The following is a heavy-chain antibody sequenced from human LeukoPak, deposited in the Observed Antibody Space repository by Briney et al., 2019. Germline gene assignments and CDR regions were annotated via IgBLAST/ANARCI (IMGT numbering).Heavy chain of an antibody. V-gene: IGHV1-18*01. CDR1: GYTFTSYG. CDR2: ISAYNGNT. J-gene: IGHJ6*02. Sequence: GASVKVSCKASGYTFTSYGISWVRQAPGQGLEWMGWISAYNGNTNYAQKLQGRVTMTTDTSTSTAYMELRSLKSDDTAVYYCARGLSKRVTIFGVVISYGMDVWGQGTTVTVSS. D-gene: IGHD3-3*01. CDR3: ARGLSKRVTIFGVVISYGMDV.